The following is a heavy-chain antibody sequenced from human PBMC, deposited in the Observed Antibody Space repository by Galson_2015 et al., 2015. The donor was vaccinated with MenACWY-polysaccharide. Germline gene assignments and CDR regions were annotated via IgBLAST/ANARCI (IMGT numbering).Heavy chain of an antibody. CDR3: ANAGYYYGSGSVGFDYGMDV. J-gene: IGHJ6*02. D-gene: IGHD3-10*01. V-gene: IGHV1-8*01. CDR2: MNPNSGNT. Sequence: VKVSCKASGYTFTRYDINWVRQAPGQGLEWMGWMNPNSGNTGYAQKFQGRVTMTRNTSISTAYMELSSLRSEDTAVYYCANAGYYYGSGSVGFDYGMDVWGQGTTVTVSS. CDR1: GYTFTRYD.